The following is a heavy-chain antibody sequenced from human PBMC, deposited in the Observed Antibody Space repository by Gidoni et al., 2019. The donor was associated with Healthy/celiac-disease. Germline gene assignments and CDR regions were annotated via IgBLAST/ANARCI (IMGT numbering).Heavy chain of an antibody. Sequence: EVQLLESGGGLVQHGGSLRLSCAASGFTFSSYAMSWVRQAPGKGLGWVSAISGSGGSTYCADSVKGRFTISRDNSKNTLYLQMNSLRAEDTAVYYCAKDLEIHTIEAAAGLFDYWGQGTLVTVSS. D-gene: IGHD6-13*01. J-gene: IGHJ4*02. CDR1: GFTFSSYA. V-gene: IGHV3-23*01. CDR2: ISGSGGST. CDR3: AKDLEIHTIEAAAGLFDY.